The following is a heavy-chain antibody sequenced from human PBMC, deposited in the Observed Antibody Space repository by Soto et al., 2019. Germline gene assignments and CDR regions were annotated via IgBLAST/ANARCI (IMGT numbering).Heavy chain of an antibody. J-gene: IGHJ4*02. CDR1: GFSFSTFA. V-gene: IGHV3-23*01. CDR3: AKWNGYGDY. D-gene: IGHD1-1*01. Sequence: EVQLLESGGGLVQPGGPLSLPCAVSGFSFSTFALTWVRQAPGKGLEWVSGVSGGSGSTHYADSVKGRFTITGDNSKNTVYLQMNSLRVEDTAVYYCAKWNGYGDYWGQGTLVTVSS. CDR2: VSGGSGST.